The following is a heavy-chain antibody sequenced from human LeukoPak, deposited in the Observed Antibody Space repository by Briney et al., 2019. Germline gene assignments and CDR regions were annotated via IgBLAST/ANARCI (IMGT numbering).Heavy chain of an antibody. CDR2: INHSGRT. J-gene: IGHJ5*02. Sequence: PSETLSLTCAVYGGSFSGYYWSWIRQPPGKGLEWIGEINHSGRTNYNPSLKSRVTISVDTSKNQFSLKLSSVTAADTAVYYCARDIIAVAGSGGDNWFDPWGQGTLVTVSS. CDR1: GGSFSGYY. D-gene: IGHD6-19*01. CDR3: ARDIIAVAGSGGDNWFDP. V-gene: IGHV4-34*01.